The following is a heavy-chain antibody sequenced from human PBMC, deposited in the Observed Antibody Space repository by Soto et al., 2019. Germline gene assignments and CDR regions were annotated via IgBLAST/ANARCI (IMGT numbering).Heavy chain of an antibody. Sequence: QVQLVESGGGVVQPGRSLRLSCAASGFTFSSYGMHWVRQAPGKGLEWVAVISYDGSNKYYADSVKGRFTISRDNSKNTLYLQMNSLRAEDTAVYYCANLWSGPYYYYGMDVWGQGTTVTVSS. CDR2: ISYDGSNK. CDR3: ANLWSGPYYYYGMDV. CDR1: GFTFSSYG. D-gene: IGHD3-3*01. J-gene: IGHJ6*02. V-gene: IGHV3-30*18.